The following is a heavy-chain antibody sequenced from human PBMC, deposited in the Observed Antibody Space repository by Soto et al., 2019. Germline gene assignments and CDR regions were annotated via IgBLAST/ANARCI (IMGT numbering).Heavy chain of an antibody. CDR2: ISGSGGST. V-gene: IGHV3-23*01. J-gene: IGHJ3*02. CDR3: AKDVRNIAVAGIALGTSRLDAFDI. CDR1: GFTFSSYA. D-gene: IGHD6-19*01. Sequence: EVQLLESGGGLVQPGGSLRLSCAASGFTFSSYAMSWVRQAPGKGLEWVSAISGSGGSTYYADSVKGRFTISRDNSKNTLYLQMNSLRAEDTAVYYCAKDVRNIAVAGIALGTSRLDAFDIWGQGTMVTVSS.